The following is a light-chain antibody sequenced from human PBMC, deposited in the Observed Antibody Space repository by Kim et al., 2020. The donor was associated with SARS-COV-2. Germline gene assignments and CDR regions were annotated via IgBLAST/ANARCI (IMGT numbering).Light chain of an antibody. CDR2: QDS. J-gene: IGLJ2*01. CDR3: QAWDSSTVV. CDR1: KLGDKY. V-gene: IGLV3-1*01. Sequence: SGSPGQKASVTGSGLKLGDKYACWYLQKPGQSPVLVIYQDSKRPSGIPERFAGSNSGNTATLTISGTKAMDEADYYCQAWDSSTVVFGGGTQLTVL.